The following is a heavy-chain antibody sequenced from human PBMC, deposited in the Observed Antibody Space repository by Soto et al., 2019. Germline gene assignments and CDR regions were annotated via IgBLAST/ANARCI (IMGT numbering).Heavy chain of an antibody. D-gene: IGHD2-21*02. V-gene: IGHV4-39*01. CDR2: IYYSGST. J-gene: IGHJ4*02. CDR1: GGSISSSSSY. Sequence: QLQLQESGPGLVKPSETLSLTCTVSGGSISSSSSYWGWIRQPPGKGLEWIGSIYYSGSTYYNPSLKSRLTISVDTSKNQFSLKLISVTAADTAVYYCARHRGQGTGLHHFDYWGQGTLVTVSS. CDR3: ARHRGQGTGLHHFDY.